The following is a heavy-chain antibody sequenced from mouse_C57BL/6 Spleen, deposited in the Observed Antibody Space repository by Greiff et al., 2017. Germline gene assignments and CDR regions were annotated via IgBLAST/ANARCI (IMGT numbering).Heavy chain of an antibody. CDR2: LDPENGDT. V-gene: IGHV14-4*01. J-gene: IGHJ4*01. Sequence: EVQLQQSGAELVRPGASVKLSCTASGFNIKDDYMHWVKQRPEQGLEWIGWLDPENGDTEYASKFQGKATITADTSSNTAYLQLSSLTSEDTAVYYCTRVYAMDYWGQGTSVTVSS. CDR1: GFNIKDDY. CDR3: TRVYAMDY.